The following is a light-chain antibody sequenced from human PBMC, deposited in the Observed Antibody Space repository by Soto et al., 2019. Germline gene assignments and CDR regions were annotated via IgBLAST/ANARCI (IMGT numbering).Light chain of an antibody. V-gene: IGLV2-8*01. J-gene: IGLJ1*01. CDR2: EVS. CDR3: CSYACSNGLYV. CDR1: SSDVGGYNY. Sequence: QSALTQPPSASGSPGQSVTISCTGTSSDVGGYNYVSWYQQYPGKAPKVMIYEVSKRPSGVPVRFSGSKSGNTASLTVSGLQADDEADYDCCSYACSNGLYVFGTGTKLTVL.